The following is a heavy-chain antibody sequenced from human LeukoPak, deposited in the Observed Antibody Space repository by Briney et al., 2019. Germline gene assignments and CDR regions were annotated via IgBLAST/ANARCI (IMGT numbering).Heavy chain of an antibody. Sequence: PGGSLRLSCAASGFTFSSYWMHWVRQAPGKGLVWVSRINSDGSTTSYADSVKGRFTISRDNAKNTLFLHMNSLRAEDTAVHYCAGYFFDGSAYDYWGQGTLVTVSS. CDR2: INSDGSTT. V-gene: IGHV3-74*01. D-gene: IGHD3-22*01. CDR1: GFTFSSYW. CDR3: AGYFFDGSAYDY. J-gene: IGHJ4*02.